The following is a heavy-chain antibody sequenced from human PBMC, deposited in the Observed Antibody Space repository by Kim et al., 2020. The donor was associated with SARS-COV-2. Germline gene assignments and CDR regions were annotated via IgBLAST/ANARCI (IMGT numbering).Heavy chain of an antibody. V-gene: IGHV1-46*01. Sequence: ASVKVSCKASGYTFTSYYMHWVRQAPGQGLEWMGIINPSGGSTSYAQKFQGRVTMTRDTSTSTVYMELSSLRSEDTAVYYCARDDERVRATKGGRPDYWGQGTLVTVSS. CDR1: GYTFTSYY. CDR2: INPSGGST. D-gene: IGHD1-26*01. J-gene: IGHJ4*02. CDR3: ARDDERVRATKGGRPDY.